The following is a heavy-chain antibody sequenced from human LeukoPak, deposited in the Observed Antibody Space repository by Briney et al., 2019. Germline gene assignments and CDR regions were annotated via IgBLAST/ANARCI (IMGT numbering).Heavy chain of an antibody. V-gene: IGHV1-2*02. Sequence: ASVKVSCKASGYTFTSYAISWVRQAPGQGLEWMAWINPNSGGTNYAQKFQGRVTMTRDTSISTAYMELSRLTSDDTAVYYCARAPLGLPFDYWGQGSLVTVSS. CDR2: INPNSGGT. CDR1: GYTFTSYA. CDR3: ARAPLGLPFDY. J-gene: IGHJ4*02.